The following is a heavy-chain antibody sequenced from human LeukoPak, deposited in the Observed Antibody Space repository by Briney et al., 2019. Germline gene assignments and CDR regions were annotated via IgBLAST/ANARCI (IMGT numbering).Heavy chain of an antibody. CDR1: GGSISSGGYY. CDR3: ARRLAFWSGYFP. D-gene: IGHD3-3*01. Sequence: SETLSLTCTVSGGSISSGGYYWSWIRQPPGKGLEWIGEINHSGSTNYNPSLKSRVTISVDTSKNQFSLKLSSVTAADTAVYYCARRLAFWSGYFPWGQGTLVTVSS. V-gene: IGHV4-39*07. CDR2: INHSGST. J-gene: IGHJ5*02.